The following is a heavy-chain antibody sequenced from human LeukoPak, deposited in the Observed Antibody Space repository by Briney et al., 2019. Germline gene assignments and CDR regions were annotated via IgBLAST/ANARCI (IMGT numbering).Heavy chain of an antibody. J-gene: IGHJ6*02. V-gene: IGHV1-24*01. Sequence: ASVKVSCKVSGYTLTELSMHWVRQAPGKGLEWMGGFDPEDGETIYVQKFQGRVTMTEDTSTDTAYMELSSLRSEDTAVYYCATLRAGRGYSLSFGVDYYGMDVWGQGTTVTVSS. D-gene: IGHD5-18*01. CDR2: FDPEDGET. CDR1: GYTLTELS. CDR3: ATLRAGRGYSLSFGVDYYGMDV.